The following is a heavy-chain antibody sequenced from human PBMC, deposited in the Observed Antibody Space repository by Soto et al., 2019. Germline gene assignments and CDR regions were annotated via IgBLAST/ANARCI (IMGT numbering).Heavy chain of an antibody. Sequence: ASVKVSCKASGYTFTGYYIHWVRQAPGQGLEWMGWINPNSGGTNYAQKFQGWVTMTRDTSISTAYMELSRLRSDDTAVYYCARESIRFLEWLPNPRGMDVWGEGTTVTVSS. CDR3: ARESIRFLEWLPNPRGMDV. CDR2: INPNSGGT. CDR1: GYTFTGYY. D-gene: IGHD3-3*01. V-gene: IGHV1-2*04. J-gene: IGHJ6*04.